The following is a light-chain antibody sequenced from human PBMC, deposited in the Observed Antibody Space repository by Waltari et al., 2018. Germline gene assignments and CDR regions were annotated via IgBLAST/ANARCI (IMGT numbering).Light chain of an antibody. CDR2: RNV. CDR3: AAWDDSLNGVV. J-gene: IGLJ2*01. V-gene: IGLV1-44*01. CDR1: RSNIGSNA. Sequence: QSVLTQPPSTSGTPGQRVTISCSGSRSNIGSNAVNWYQQFPGTAPKPLIYRNVPRPAGVCDRFSGSKAGTSASLAITGLQSEDESDYYCAAWDDSLNGVVFGGGTKLTVL.